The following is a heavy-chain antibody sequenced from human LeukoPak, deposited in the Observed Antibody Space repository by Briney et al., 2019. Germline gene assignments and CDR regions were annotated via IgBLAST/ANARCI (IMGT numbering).Heavy chain of an antibody. V-gene: IGHV4-34*01. Sequence: SETLSLTCAVYGGSFSGYYWSWIRQPPGKGLEWIGEINHSGSTNYNPSLKSRVTISVDTSKNQFSLKLSSVTAADTAVYYCARQARYFDCPQHWGQGTLVTVSS. CDR2: INHSGST. D-gene: IGHD3-9*01. CDR1: GGSFSGYY. CDR3: ARQARYFDCPQH. J-gene: IGHJ1*01.